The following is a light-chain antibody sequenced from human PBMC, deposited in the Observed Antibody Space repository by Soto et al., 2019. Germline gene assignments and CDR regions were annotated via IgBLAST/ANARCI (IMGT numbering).Light chain of an antibody. Sequence: QSALTQPASVSGSPGQSITISCTGTSSDVGNNNYVSWYQQNPGKAPKVMICDVTNRPSGVSNRFSGSKSGSTASLTISGLQAEDEADYYCSSFTGSSYVFGTGTKVTVL. V-gene: IGLV2-14*01. CDR3: SSFTGSSYV. CDR1: SSDVGNNNY. CDR2: DVT. J-gene: IGLJ1*01.